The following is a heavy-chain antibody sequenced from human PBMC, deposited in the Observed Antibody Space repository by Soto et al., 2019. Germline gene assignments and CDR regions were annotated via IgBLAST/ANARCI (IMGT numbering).Heavy chain of an antibody. CDR3: ATTRGIAVGGSFDH. V-gene: IGHV4-39*01. Sequence: PLETLSLTCIVSGASISSRSSYWGWIRQPPGKGLEWVGTFYSGSTYNNPSLKSRVTISVDTSKNQFSLKLSSVAAEDTAIYYCATTRGIAVGGSFDHWGQGTLVTVSS. CDR2: FYSGST. CDR1: GASISSRSSY. J-gene: IGHJ5*02. D-gene: IGHD6-13*01.